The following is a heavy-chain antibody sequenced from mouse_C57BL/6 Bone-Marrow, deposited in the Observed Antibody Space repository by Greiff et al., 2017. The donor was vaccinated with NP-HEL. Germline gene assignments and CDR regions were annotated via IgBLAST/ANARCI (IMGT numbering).Heavy chain of an antibody. J-gene: IGHJ2*01. CDR2: IYPGDGDT. CDR3: ARLRPYFDY. V-gene: IGHV1-82*01. D-gene: IGHD1-2*01. CDR1: GYAFSSSW. Sequence: QVQLQQSGPELVKPGASVKISCKASGYAFSSSWMNWVKQRPGKGLEWIGRIYPGDGDTKYNGKFKGKATLTADKSSSTAYMQLSSLTSEDSAVYFCARLRPYFDYWGQGTTLTVSS.